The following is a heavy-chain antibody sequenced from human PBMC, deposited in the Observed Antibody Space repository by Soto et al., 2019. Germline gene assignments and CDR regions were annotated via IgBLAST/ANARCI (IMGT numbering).Heavy chain of an antibody. Sequence: RASVKVSCKASGYTFTSYAMNWVRQAPGQGLEWMGWINTNTGNPTYAQGFTGRFVFSLDTSVSTAYLQICSLKAEDTAVYYCARDYQLPTITYYYYYYGMDVWGQGTTVTVSS. CDR2: INTNTGNP. V-gene: IGHV7-4-1*01. CDR3: ARDYQLPTITYYYYYYGMDV. D-gene: IGHD2-2*01. CDR1: GYTFTSYA. J-gene: IGHJ6*02.